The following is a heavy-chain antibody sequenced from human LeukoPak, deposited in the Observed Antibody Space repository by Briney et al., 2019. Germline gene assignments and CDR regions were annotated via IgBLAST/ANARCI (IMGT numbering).Heavy chain of an antibody. CDR2: ITGSGGDT. Sequence: GGSLRLSCAASEFTFSNYAMSWVRQARGKGLEWVSAITGSGGDTYYADSVKGRFTISRDNSKNTLHLQMNSLRAEDTAVYFCAKAGSSWSGPLKDWGQGILVTVSS. CDR1: EFTFSNYA. J-gene: IGHJ1*01. V-gene: IGHV3-23*01. D-gene: IGHD6-13*01. CDR3: AKAGSSWSGPLKD.